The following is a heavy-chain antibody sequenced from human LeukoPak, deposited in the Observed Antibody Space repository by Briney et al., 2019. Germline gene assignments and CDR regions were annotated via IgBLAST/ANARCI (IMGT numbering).Heavy chain of an antibody. Sequence: GGSLRLSCAASGFTFSSYAMSWVRQAPGKGLEWVSAISGSGGSTYYADSVKGRFTVSRDNSKNTLYLQMNSLRAEDTAVYYCAKDGREAWQPLHWGQGTLVTVSS. J-gene: IGHJ4*02. V-gene: IGHV3-23*01. CDR1: GFTFSSYA. CDR2: ISGSGGST. D-gene: IGHD6-13*01. CDR3: AKDGREAWQPLH.